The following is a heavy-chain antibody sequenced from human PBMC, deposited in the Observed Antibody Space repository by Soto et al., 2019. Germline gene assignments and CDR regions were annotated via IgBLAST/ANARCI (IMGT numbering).Heavy chain of an antibody. D-gene: IGHD3-16*01. V-gene: IGHV3-30*19. CDR2: TSYDGSNK. J-gene: IGHJ4*02. Sequence: QVQLVESGGGVVQPGTSLRLSCVGSGFTFRSYVIHWVRQAPGKGLEWVALTSYDGSNKYYDDSVNGRFTISSDNSRNTVDLQMDNLRLEDTALYYCARWGTTGGLDVWGQGTLVSVSS. CDR1: GFTFRSYV. CDR3: ARWGTTGGLDV.